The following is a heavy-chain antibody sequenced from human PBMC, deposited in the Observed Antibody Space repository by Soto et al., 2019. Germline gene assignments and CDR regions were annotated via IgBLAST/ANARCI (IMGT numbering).Heavy chain of an antibody. Sequence: QLQLQESGPGLVKPSETLSLTCTVSGGSISSSSYYWGWIRQPPGKGLEWIGSIYYSGSTYYNPSLTSRVTISVDTSKNQFSLKLSSVTAADTAVYYCARHLALSAADAFDIWGQGTMVTVSS. V-gene: IGHV4-39*01. CDR3: ARHLALSAADAFDI. CDR1: GGSISSSSYY. CDR2: IYYSGST. J-gene: IGHJ3*02. D-gene: IGHD3-16*02.